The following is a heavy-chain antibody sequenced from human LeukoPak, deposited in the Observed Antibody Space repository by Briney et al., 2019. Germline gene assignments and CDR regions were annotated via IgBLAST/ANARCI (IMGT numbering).Heavy chain of an antibody. D-gene: IGHD1-26*01. J-gene: IGHJ4*02. CDR2: ISAYNGNT. CDR3: ASSARVGATTYFGY. Sequence: ASVKVSCKASGYTFTSYGISWVRQAPGQGLEWMGWISAYNGNTNYAQKLQGRVTMTTDTSTSTAYMELRSLRSDDTAVYYCASSARVGATTYFGYWGQGTLVTVSS. CDR1: GYTFTSYG. V-gene: IGHV1-18*01.